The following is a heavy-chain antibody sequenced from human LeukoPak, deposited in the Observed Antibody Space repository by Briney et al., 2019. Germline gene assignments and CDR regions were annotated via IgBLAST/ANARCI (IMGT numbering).Heavy chain of an antibody. CDR3: ANSYSSSSGGY. J-gene: IGHJ4*02. D-gene: IGHD6-13*01. V-gene: IGHV3-30*18. Sequence: PGGSLRLSCAASGFTFSDYHMDWVRQAPGKGLEWVSVISSVTSSDGSDKNYAESVRGRVTISRDNSKNTLYLEMNSLRAEDTAVYYCANSYSSSSGGYWGQGTLVTVSS. CDR2: TSSDGSDK. CDR1: GFTFSDYH.